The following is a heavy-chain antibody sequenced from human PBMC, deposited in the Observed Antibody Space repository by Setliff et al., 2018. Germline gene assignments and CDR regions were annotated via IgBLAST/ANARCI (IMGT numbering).Heavy chain of an antibody. V-gene: IGHV4-39*01. CDR1: GGSLSGSLRGYAVF. CDR3: ARHVGTRSRGYNYYYCFMDV. D-gene: IGHD3-10*01. Sequence: SETLSLTCTVSGGSLSGSLRGYAVFWGWIRQSPGKELEWIGSAYYNGDSYYNPSLKSRVTMSVDTSRNQFSLHLISVTAADTAVYYCARHVGTRSRGYNYYYCFMDVWGKGTTVTGSS. J-gene: IGHJ6*03. CDR2: AYYNGDS.